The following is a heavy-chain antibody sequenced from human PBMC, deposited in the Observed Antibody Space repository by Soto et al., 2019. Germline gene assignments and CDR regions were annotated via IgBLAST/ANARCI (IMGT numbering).Heavy chain of an antibody. V-gene: IGHV4-39*01. D-gene: IGHD1-26*01. CDR1: GDSISSNSHY. CDR3: ARLFNGNYYIDY. CDR2: VFHSGST. Sequence: WETLSLTCTVSGDSISSNSHYWGWIRQSPGKGLEWIGSVFHSGSTKYNASLKSRVTISVDTSKDQFSLRLSSVTVADTAIYYCARLFNGNYYIDYWGHGTQVTSPQ. J-gene: IGHJ4*01.